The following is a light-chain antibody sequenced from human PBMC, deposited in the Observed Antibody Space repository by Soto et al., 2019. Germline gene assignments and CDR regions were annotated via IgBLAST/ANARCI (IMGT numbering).Light chain of an antibody. V-gene: IGKV1-5*03. Sequence: DIQMAQSPSSLSASVGDTITITCRASRNINTYLNWYQQKPGKAPKLLIYKASSLQTGVPSRFSGSGSGTEFTLTISSLQPDDFATYYCQQYKSYPLTFGGGTKVDIK. CDR2: KAS. J-gene: IGKJ4*01. CDR3: QQYKSYPLT. CDR1: RNINTY.